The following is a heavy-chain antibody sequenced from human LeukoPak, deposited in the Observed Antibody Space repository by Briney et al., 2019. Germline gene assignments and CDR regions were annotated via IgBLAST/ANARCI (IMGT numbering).Heavy chain of an antibody. CDR1: GLTLSTYW. CDR3: ARGVPYPSWSGPHYSDD. D-gene: IGHD3-3*01. J-gene: IGHJ4*02. V-gene: IGHV3-7*01. CDR2: IKQDGSQE. Sequence: GGSLRLSCAASGLTLSTYWMSWVRQAPGKGLEWVAHIKQDGSQEYYVDSVRGRFTISRDNAKNSLNLQMNYLRSDDTAVYYCARGVPYPSWSGPHYSDDWGQGILVTVSS.